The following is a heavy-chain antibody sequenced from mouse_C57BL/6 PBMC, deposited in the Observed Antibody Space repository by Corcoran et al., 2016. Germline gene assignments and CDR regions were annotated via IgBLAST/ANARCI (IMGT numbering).Heavy chain of an antibody. CDR1: GYTFTTYG. CDR2: INTYSGVP. J-gene: IGHJ2*01. D-gene: IGHD2-4*01. Sequence: QIQLVQSGPELKKPGETVKISCKASGYTFTTYGMSWVKQAPGKGLKWMGWINTYSGVPTYADDFKGRFAFSLETSAGTAYLQINNLKNEDTATYFCANDYDGYWGQGTTLTVSS. CDR3: ANDYDGY. V-gene: IGHV9-3*01.